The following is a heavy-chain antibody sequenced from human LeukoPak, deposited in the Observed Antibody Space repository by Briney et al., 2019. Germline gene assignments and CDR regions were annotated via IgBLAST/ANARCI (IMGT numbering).Heavy chain of an antibody. Sequence: PGGSLRLSCAASGFTFSSYGMHWVRQAPGKGLEWVAFIRYDGSNKYYADSVKGRFTISRDNSKNTLYLQMNSLRAEDTAVYYCAKDAVVPAAMDYYYYYMDVWGKGTTVTVSS. J-gene: IGHJ6*03. CDR2: IRYDGSNK. V-gene: IGHV3-30*02. D-gene: IGHD2-2*01. CDR3: AKDAVVPAAMDYYYYYMDV. CDR1: GFTFSSYG.